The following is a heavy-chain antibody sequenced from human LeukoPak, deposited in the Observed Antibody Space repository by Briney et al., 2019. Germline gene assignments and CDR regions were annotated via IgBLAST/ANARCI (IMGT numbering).Heavy chain of an antibody. V-gene: IGHV3-7*03. Sequence: SLPLSRAALGFTLRKYRMHWVRQPPGNGLEWVANIKQDGSEKYYVDSVKGRFTISKDNAKNSVYLQMNSLRAEDTAVYYCARNRGVDYWGQGTLVTVSS. D-gene: IGHD2/OR15-2a*01. CDR3: ARNRGVDY. J-gene: IGHJ4*01. CDR1: GFTLRKYR. CDR2: IKQDGSEK.